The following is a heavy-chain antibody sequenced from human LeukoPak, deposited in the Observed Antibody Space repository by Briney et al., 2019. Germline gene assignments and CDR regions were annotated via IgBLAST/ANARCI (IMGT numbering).Heavy chain of an antibody. CDR3: ARWTRGNNIDY. CDR1: GYTFTTYW. CDR2: IYPGDSDP. V-gene: IGHV5-51*01. J-gene: IGHJ4*02. D-gene: IGHD1-14*01. Sequence: PGESLKISCKGSGYTFTTYWIGWVRQMPGKGLEWMGIIYPGDSDPRYSPSFQGQVTISADTSTSTAYLQWSSLKASDSAMYYCARWTRGNNIDYWGQGTLVTVSS.